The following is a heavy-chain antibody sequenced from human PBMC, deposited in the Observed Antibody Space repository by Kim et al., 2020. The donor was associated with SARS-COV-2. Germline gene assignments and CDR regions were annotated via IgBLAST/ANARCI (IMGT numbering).Heavy chain of an antibody. J-gene: IGHJ4*02. V-gene: IGHV3-23*01. Sequence: GGSLRLSCAASGFTFSSYAMSWVRQAPGKGLEWVSAISGSGGSTYYADSVKGRFTISRDNSKNTLYLQMNSLRAEDTAVCYCAKDSSSSSWYSHFDYWGQGTLVTVSS. CDR2: ISGSGGST. CDR1: GFTFSSYA. D-gene: IGHD6-13*01. CDR3: AKDSSSSSWYSHFDY.